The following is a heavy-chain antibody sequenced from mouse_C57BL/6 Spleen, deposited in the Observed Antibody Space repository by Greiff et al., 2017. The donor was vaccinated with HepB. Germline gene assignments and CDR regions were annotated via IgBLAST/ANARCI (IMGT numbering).Heavy chain of an antibody. CDR2: IRNKANGYTT. V-gene: IGHV7-3*01. D-gene: IGHD6-1*01. CDR1: GFTFTDYY. CDR3: ARSPASFDY. Sequence: EVKVVESGGGLVQPGGSLSLSCAASGFTFTDYYMSWVRQPPGKALEWLGFIRNKANGYTTEYSASVKGRFTISRDNSQSILYLQMNALRAEDSATYYCARSPASFDYWGQGTTLTVSS. J-gene: IGHJ2*01.